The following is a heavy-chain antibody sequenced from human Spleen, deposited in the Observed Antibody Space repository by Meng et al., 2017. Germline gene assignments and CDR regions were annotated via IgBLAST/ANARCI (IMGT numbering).Heavy chain of an antibody. D-gene: IGHD2-2*01. CDR2: INAVFGTT. Sequence: SVKVSCKAPGGIFSNYVIGWVRQAPGQGLEWMGGINAVFGTTNYAQKFQGRVTITTDESTSTVYMELTRLTSEDTAVYFCARKAGNCISTTCYSLDYWGQGTLVTISS. J-gene: IGHJ4*02. CDR3: ARKAGNCISTTCYSLDY. CDR1: GGIFSNYV. V-gene: IGHV1-69*05.